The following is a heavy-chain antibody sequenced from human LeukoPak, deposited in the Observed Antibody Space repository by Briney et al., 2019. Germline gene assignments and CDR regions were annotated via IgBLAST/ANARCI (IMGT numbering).Heavy chain of an antibody. D-gene: IGHD2-2*01. CDR3: ARDPIVIVPAAIFGWFDP. Sequence: GGSLRRSCAASGFTFSDYYMSWIRQAPGKGLEWVSYISSSGTIIYSADSVKGGFAISRDNAKNSLYLQMNSLRAEDTAVYYGARDPIVIVPAAIFGWFDPWGKGTLVTVSS. V-gene: IGHV3-11*01. J-gene: IGHJ5*02. CDR2: ISSSGTII. CDR1: GFTFSDYY.